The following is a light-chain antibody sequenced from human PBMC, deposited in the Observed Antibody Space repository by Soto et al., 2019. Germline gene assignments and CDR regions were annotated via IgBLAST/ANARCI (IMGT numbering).Light chain of an antibody. Sequence: DIQMTQSPSTLSGSVGDRVTITCRASQTISSWLAWYQQKPGKAPKLLIYKASTLKSGVPSRFSGSGSGTEFTLTISSLQPDDFALYYCQHRANWPLTFGGGTKVDIK. V-gene: IGKV1-5*03. CDR3: QHRANWPLT. J-gene: IGKJ4*01. CDR1: QTISSW. CDR2: KAS.